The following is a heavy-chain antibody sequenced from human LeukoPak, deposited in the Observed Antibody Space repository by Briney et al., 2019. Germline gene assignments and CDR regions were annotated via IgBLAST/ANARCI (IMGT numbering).Heavy chain of an antibody. CDR1: GGSISSYY. CDR2: IYTSGST. D-gene: IGHD2-2*01. V-gene: IGHV4-4*07. CDR3: AREIVVVPAAIGWFDP. J-gene: IGHJ5*02. Sequence: SETLSLTCTVSGGSISSYYWSWIRQPAGKGLEWIGRIYTSGSTNYNPSLKSRVTMSVDTSKNQFPLKLSSVTAADTAVYYCAREIVVVPAAIGWFDPWGQGTLVTVSS.